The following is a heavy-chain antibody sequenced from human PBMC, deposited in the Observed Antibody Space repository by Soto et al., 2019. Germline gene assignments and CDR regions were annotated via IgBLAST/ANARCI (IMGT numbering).Heavy chain of an antibody. V-gene: IGHV4-61*01. Sequence: SETLSLTCTVSGGSVSSGSYYWSWIRQPPGKGLEWIGYIYYSGSTNYNPSLKSRVTISVDTSKNQFTLKLSSVTAADTAVYYCAREVSSSSWYDRNWFDPWGQGTLVTVSS. D-gene: IGHD6-13*01. CDR3: AREVSSSSWYDRNWFDP. CDR2: IYYSGST. CDR1: GGSVSSGSYY. J-gene: IGHJ5*02.